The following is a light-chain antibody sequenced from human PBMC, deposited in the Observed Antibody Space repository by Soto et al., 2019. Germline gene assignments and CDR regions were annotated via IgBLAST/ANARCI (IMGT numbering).Light chain of an antibody. V-gene: IGKV1-6*01. Sequence: AIQITQSPSSLSASVGDSVTITCRASQDIRNDLGWYQQKSGKAPKLLIYAASSLQSGVPSRFSGSGSGTDFTLTIYSLQPEDFATYYCLQDYSYPWTFGQGTKVDIK. CDR3: LQDYSYPWT. CDR2: AAS. J-gene: IGKJ1*01. CDR1: QDIRND.